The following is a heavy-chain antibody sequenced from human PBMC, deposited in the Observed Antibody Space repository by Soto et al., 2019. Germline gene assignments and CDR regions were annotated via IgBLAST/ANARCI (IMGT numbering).Heavy chain of an antibody. CDR3: AKLRFLEWLLSYNWFAP. V-gene: IGHV3-23*01. J-gene: IGHJ5*02. D-gene: IGHD3-3*01. Sequence: GGSLRLSCAASGFTFSSYAMSWVRQAPGKGLEWVSAISGSGGSTYYADSVKGRLTISRDNSKNTLYLQMNSLRAEDTAVYYCAKLRFLEWLLSYNWFAPWGQGTLVTVSS. CDR1: GFTFSSYA. CDR2: ISGSGGST.